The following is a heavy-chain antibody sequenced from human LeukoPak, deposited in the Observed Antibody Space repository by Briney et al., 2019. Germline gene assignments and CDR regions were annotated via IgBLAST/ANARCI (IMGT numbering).Heavy chain of an antibody. CDR2: ISSSSSYI. CDR3: ARDPTPEGFDY. J-gene: IGHJ4*02. Sequence: GGSLRLSCAASGFTFSSYSMNWVRQAPGKGLEWVSSISSSSSYIYYSDSVKGRFTISRDNAKNSLYLQMNSLRAEDAAVYYCARDPTPEGFDYWGQGTLVTVSS. CDR1: GFTFSSYS. V-gene: IGHV3-21*03.